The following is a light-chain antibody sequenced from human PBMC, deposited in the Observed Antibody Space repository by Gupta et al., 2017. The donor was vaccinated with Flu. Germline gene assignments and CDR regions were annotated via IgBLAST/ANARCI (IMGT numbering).Light chain of an antibody. Sequence: TLSLSPGERATLSCRASQSATNSNLAWYQQKPGKAPRLLIYRASNSATGSPDRFSGSGSGTDCTLTISRLEPEDVAVYYCQQYGSSPLFTFGPGTKVDIK. V-gene: IGKV3-20*01. J-gene: IGKJ3*01. CDR1: QSATNSN. CDR3: QQYGSSPLFT. CDR2: RAS.